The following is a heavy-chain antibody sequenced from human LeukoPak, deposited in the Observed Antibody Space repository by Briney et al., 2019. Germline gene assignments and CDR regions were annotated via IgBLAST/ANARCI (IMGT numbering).Heavy chain of an antibody. CDR2: ISGSGGST. J-gene: IGHJ4*02. Sequence: GGSLRLSCAASGFTFSNYAMSWVRQAPGKGLEWVSGISGSGGSTYYADSVKGRFTISRDNSKSTLSLQMNSLRAEDTAVYYCAKDLRYSSSSGRLDYWGQGTLVTVSS. D-gene: IGHD6-6*01. V-gene: IGHV3-23*01. CDR1: GFTFSNYA. CDR3: AKDLRYSSSSGRLDY.